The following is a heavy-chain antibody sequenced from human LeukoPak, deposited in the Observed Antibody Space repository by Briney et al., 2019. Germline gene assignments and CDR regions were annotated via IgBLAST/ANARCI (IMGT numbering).Heavy chain of an antibody. CDR2: VYGSGST. CDR3: ARDPDGYNWFDS. Sequence: SETLSLTCTVSGASISSYYWSWIRQPAGKGLEWIGRVYGSGSTNYNPSLKSRVTMSEDTSKNQFSLKLRSVTAADTAVYYCARDPDGYNWFDSWGQGTQVTVST. J-gene: IGHJ5*01. V-gene: IGHV4-4*07. CDR1: GASISSYY. D-gene: IGHD1-14*01.